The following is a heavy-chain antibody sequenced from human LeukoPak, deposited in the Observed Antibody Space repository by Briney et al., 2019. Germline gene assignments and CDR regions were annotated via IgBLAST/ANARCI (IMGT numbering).Heavy chain of an antibody. Sequence: LSETLSLTCTVSGGSISTYYWSWIRQPPGKGLEWIGYIHYSGTTNYNPSLKNRVTISLDTSKNQFSLNLSSVTAADTAVYYCARMGGYSGYATHWGQGTLVTVSS. CDR1: GGSISTYY. D-gene: IGHD5-12*01. V-gene: IGHV4-59*08. J-gene: IGHJ4*02. CDR2: IHYSGTT. CDR3: ARMGGYSGYATH.